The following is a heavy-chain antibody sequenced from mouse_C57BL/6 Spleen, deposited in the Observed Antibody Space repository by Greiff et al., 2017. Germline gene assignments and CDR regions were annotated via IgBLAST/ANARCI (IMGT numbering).Heavy chain of an antibody. CDR3: ARPYYYGSSWYFDV. CDR1: GFTFSSYA. J-gene: IGHJ1*03. D-gene: IGHD1-1*01. V-gene: IGHV5-4*01. CDR2: ISDGGSYT. Sequence: EVQVVESGGGLVKPGGSLKLSCAASGFTFSSYAMSWVRQTPEKRLEWVATISDGGSYTYYPDNVKGRFTISRDNAKNNLYLQMSHLKSEDTAMYYCARPYYYGSSWYFDVWGTGTTVTVSS.